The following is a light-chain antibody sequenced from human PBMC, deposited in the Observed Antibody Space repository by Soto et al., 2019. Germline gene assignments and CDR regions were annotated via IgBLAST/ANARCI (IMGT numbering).Light chain of an antibody. CDR2: TSG. J-gene: IGKJ2*01. CDR1: QRITTY. V-gene: IGKV1-39*01. Sequence: IHMTQSPSSLSASVGDRITVTCRASQRITTYVNWYQLKPGEAPKLLISTSGTLQRGVPSRFSGSGSGTDFTLTITRLQPAAFATYFCQQTYSTPYTFGQGTKLEIK. CDR3: QQTYSTPYT.